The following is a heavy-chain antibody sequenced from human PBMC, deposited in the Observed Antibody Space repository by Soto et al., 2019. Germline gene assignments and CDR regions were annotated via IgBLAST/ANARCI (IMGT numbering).Heavy chain of an antibody. CDR3: ATEGGGYFFQFDP. CDR1: GFTFSDYY. Sequence: GGSLRLSCAASGFTFSDYYMSWIRQATGKGLEWVSYISSGGTTIYYADSVKGRFTISRDDAKNSLFLQMNSLRPEDTDVYFFATEGGGYFFQFDPWRQGPPVTV. V-gene: IGHV3-11*01. J-gene: IGHJ5*02. CDR2: ISSGGTTI. D-gene: IGHD3-3*01.